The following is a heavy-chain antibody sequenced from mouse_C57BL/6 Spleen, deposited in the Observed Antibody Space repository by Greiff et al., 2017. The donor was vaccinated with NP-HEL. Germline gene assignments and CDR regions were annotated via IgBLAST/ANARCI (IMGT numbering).Heavy chain of an antibody. V-gene: IGHV1-50*01. J-gene: IGHJ4*01. CDR1: GYTFTSYW. CDR2: IDPSDSYT. CDR3: AKSPDGYYVMDY. D-gene: IGHD2-3*01. Sequence: QVQLQQPGAELVKPGASVKLSCKASGYTFTSYWMQWVKQRPGQGLEWIGEIDPSDSYTNYNQKFKGKATLTVDTSSSTAYMQLSSLTSEDSAVYYCAKSPDGYYVMDYWGKGTSVTVSS.